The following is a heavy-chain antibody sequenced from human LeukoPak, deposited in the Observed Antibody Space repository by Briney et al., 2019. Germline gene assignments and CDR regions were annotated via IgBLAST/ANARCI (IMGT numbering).Heavy chain of an antibody. CDR2: ISWNSGST. V-gene: IGHV3-20*03. D-gene: IGHD6-19*01. CDR3: ARHGGWYKWELVHYDYYMDV. CDR1: GFTFNNNG. J-gene: IGHJ6*03. Sequence: PGGSLRLSSAASGFTFNNNGRNWVRQGPGKGLEWVSRISWNSGSTGYADSVKGRLTISSHSAKNSLYLQINSLSPEETALYYCARHGGWYKWELVHYDYYMDVWGKGTTVTVSS.